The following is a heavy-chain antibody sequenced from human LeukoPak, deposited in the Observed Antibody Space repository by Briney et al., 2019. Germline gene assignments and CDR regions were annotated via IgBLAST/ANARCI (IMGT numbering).Heavy chain of an antibody. CDR1: GFTFSSYW. D-gene: IGHD1-1*01. CDR2: IKQDGSEK. J-gene: IGHJ1*01. Sequence: GGSLRLSCAASGFTFSSYWMSWVRQAPGKGLEWVANIKQDGSEKYYVDSVKGRFTISRDNSKKTLYLQMNCLRADDTAVYYCARALSQQLIRYSQDWGQGTLVTVSS. V-gene: IGHV3-7*03. CDR3: ARALSQQLIRYSQD.